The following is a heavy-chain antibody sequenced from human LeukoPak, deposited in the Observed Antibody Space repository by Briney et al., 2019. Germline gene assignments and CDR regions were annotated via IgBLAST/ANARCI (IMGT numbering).Heavy chain of an antibody. D-gene: IGHD2-8*01. CDR3: ARESERFYGLNNWFDP. CDR1: GGTFSSYA. J-gene: IGHJ5*02. CDR2: VIPIYGTP. V-gene: IGHV1-69*05. Sequence: SVKVFCKACGGTFSSYAIRWVRQAPGQGLEWMGGVIPIYGTPSYAQKFQGRVTITTDESTSTAYMELSSLRSEDTAVYYCARESERFYGLNNWFDPWGQGTLVTVSS.